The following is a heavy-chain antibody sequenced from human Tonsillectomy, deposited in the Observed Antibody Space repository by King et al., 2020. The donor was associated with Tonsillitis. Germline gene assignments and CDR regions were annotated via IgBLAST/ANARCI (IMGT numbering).Heavy chain of an antibody. J-gene: IGHJ6*03. CDR3: ARAVTTDYYYYYYMDV. D-gene: IGHD4-17*01. CDR2: SIPILGIA. V-gene: IGHV1-69*04. CDR1: GGTFSSYA. Sequence: QLVQSGAEVKKPGSSVKVSCKASGGTFSSYAISWVRQAPGQGLEWMGRSIPILGIANYAQNFQGRVTITADKSTSTAYMELSSLSSEDTAVYYCARAVTTDYYYYYYMDVWGKGTTVTVSS.